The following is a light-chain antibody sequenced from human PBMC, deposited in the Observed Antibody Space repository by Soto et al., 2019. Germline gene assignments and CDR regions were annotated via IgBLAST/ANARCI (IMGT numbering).Light chain of an antibody. Sequence: QSALTQPASVSGSPGQSITISCTGTSSDAGDYNSVSWYQHHPGKDPKLMIYDVTNRPSGVSNRFSASKSGNTASLTISGLQAEDEADYYCSSYTSSSTLIFGTGTKVTVL. CDR3: SSYTSSSTLI. V-gene: IGLV2-14*03. J-gene: IGLJ1*01. CDR2: DVT. CDR1: SSDAGDYNS.